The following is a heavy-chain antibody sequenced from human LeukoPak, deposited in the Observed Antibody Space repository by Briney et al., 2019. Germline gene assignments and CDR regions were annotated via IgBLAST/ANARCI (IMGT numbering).Heavy chain of an antibody. V-gene: IGHV3-53*01. J-gene: IGHJ4*02. Sequence: PGGSLRLSCAASGFTVSSNYMSWVRQAPGKGLEWVSVIYSGGSTYYADSVKGRFTISRDNSKNTLYLQMNSLRAEDTAVYYCARVPYCSSTSCYILDYWGQGILVSVSS. D-gene: IGHD2-2*02. CDR3: ARVPYCSSTSCYILDY. CDR1: GFTVSSNY. CDR2: IYSGGST.